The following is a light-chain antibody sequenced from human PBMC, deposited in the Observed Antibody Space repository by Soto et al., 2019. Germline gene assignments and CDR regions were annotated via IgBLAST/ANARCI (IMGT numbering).Light chain of an antibody. CDR3: QHYGSSSWT. CDR2: DAY. CDR1: QSFRGL. V-gene: IGKV3-11*01. Sequence: EVLLTQSPVTLSLSPGERSTLSCRASQSFRGLLAWYQQKPGQAPRLLIYDAYNRATGIPPRFSGSGSGTDFTLTISRLEPDDFAVYYCQHYGSSSWTFGQGTKVDIK. J-gene: IGKJ1*01.